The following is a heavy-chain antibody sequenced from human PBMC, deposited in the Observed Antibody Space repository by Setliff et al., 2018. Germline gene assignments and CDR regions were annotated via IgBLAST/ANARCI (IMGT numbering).Heavy chain of an antibody. J-gene: IGHJ5*02. Sequence: PSETLSLTCSVSGGSVDRDYWSWIRQPPGKGLEWIGYIHYSGNTNYNPSLKRRVTISVDTSKNKFSLKLTSVTAADTAVYYCARDRSNIVVVPTGAKFDPWGQGTLVTVSS. CDR1: GGSVDRDY. D-gene: IGHD2-2*01. CDR2: IHYSGNT. V-gene: IGHV4-59*02. CDR3: ARDRSNIVVVPTGAKFDP.